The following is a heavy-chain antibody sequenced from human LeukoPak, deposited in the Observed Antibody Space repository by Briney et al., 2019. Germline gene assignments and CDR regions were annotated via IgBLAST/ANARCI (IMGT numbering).Heavy chain of an antibody. CDR3: ARSGYYSADY. Sequence: SGTLSLTCGVFGGSISNGNWWSWVRQPPGKGLEWIGEIHRSGSTNCNPSLKSRVTISVDKSKNQFSLMLTSVTAADTAVYYCARSGYYSADYWGQGTLVTVSS. J-gene: IGHJ4*02. V-gene: IGHV4-4*02. CDR1: GGSISNGNW. CDR2: IHRSGST. D-gene: IGHD3-22*01.